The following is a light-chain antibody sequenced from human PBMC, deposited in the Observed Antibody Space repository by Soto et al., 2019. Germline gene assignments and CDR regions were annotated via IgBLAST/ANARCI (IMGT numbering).Light chain of an antibody. CDR1: NNDIGYYNY. Sequence: QSALTQPASVSGSPGQSITISCTGTNNDIGYYNYVAWYQQHPGKSPKLIIYEVTKRPSGIPDRFSGAKSGNTASLTISGLQAEDGGDYYCGSIAFRTSAMLFGGGTKVTVL. CDR2: EVT. J-gene: IGLJ3*02. CDR3: GSIAFRTSAML. V-gene: IGLV2-14*03.